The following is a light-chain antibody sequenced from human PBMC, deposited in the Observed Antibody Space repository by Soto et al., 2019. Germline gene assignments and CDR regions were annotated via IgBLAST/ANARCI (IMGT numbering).Light chain of an antibody. Sequence: QSVLTQPASVSGSPGQSITISCTGSSSDIGAYNYVSWFQQYPGKAPKLIISEVSNRPSGVSNRFSGSKSGTAASLTISRPHPEADDDHFCFSVKTDWTHGFGTGTKVT. CDR2: EVS. J-gene: IGLJ1*01. CDR1: SSDIGAYNY. V-gene: IGLV2-14*01. CDR3: FSVKTDWTHG.